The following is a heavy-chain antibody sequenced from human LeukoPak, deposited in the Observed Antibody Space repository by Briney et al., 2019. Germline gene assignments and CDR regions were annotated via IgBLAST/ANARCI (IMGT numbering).Heavy chain of an antibody. CDR3: ARLTKNDSGSFRFGKKKRGYMDV. D-gene: IGHD3-10*01. J-gene: IGHJ6*03. V-gene: IGHV3-30*02. CDR2: IRYDGSNK. CDR1: GFTFSSYG. Sequence: GGSLRLSCAASGFTFSSYGMHWVRQAPGKGLEWVAFIRYDGSNKYYADSVKGRFTISRDNSKNTLYLQMNSLRAEDTAVYYCARLTKNDSGSFRFGKKKRGYMDVWGKGTTVTISS.